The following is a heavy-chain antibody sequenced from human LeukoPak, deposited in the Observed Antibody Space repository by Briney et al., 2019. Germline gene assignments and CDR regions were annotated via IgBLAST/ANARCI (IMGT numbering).Heavy chain of an antibody. J-gene: IGHJ4*02. CDR3: TTDYYDILTGYPTFPY. CDR1: GGTFSSYI. D-gene: IGHD3-9*01. V-gene: IGHV3-15*01. Sequence: SCKASGGTFSSYIISWVRQAPGKGLEWVGRIKSKTDGGTTDYAAPVKGRFTISRDDSKNTLYLQMNSLKTEDTAVYYCTTDYYDILTGYPTFPYWGQGTLVTVSS. CDR2: IKSKTDGGTT.